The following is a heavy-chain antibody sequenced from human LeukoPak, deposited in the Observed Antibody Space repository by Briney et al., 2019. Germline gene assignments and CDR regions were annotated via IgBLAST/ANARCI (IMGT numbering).Heavy chain of an antibody. CDR3: ARENPLNYYYYYMDV. CDR2: IKQDGSEK. V-gene: IGHV3-7*01. CDR1: ALTFSSYW. Sequence: GGSLRLTCAASALTFSSYWMRWVRQAPAEGLEWVANIKQDGSEKYYVDSVKGRFTISRDNAKNSLYLQMNSLRAEDTAVYYCARENPLNYYYYYMDVWGKGTTVTVSS. J-gene: IGHJ6*03.